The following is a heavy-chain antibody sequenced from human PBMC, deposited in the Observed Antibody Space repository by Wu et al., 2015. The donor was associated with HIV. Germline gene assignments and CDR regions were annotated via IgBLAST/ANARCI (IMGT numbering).Heavy chain of an antibody. CDR1: GGIFSNFG. J-gene: IGHJ4*02. V-gene: IGHV1-69*13. CDR3: VRDTPLTGQT. D-gene: IGHD1-20*01. CDR2: IIPMFKTP. Sequence: QDQLVQFGAEVKKPGSSMKVSCKASGGIFSNFGVSWLRQAPRQGPVWLGGIIPMFKTPSYAREFRGRVTISADESTSTVYLELRGLRFGDTAVYFCVRDTPLTGQTWGLGTLVTVSS.